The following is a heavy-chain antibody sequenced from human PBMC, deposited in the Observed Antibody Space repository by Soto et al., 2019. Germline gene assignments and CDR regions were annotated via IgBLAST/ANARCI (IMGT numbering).Heavy chain of an antibody. V-gene: IGHV4-39*01. D-gene: IGHD2-2*02. J-gene: IGHJ5*02. CDR2: IYYSGST. CDR3: AGALGYCSNTNCYTLFDP. CDR1: GASISSSTYY. Sequence: SETLSLTCTVSGASISSSTYYWAWIRQPPGKGLEWSGSIYYSGSTYYNPSLKGRLTISVDTSRNQFSLKLTSVTAADTAVYYCAGALGYCSNTNCYTLFDPWAQGTLVTVSS.